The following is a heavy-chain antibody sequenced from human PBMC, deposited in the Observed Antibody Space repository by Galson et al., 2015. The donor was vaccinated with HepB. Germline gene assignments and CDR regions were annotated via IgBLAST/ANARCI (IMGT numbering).Heavy chain of an antibody. CDR1: GYTFTSYA. J-gene: IGHJ6*03. V-gene: IGHV7-4-1*02. D-gene: IGHD2-15*01. Sequence: SVKVSCKASGYTFTSYAMNWVRQAPGQGLEWMGWINTNTGNPTYAQGFTGRFVFSLDTSVSTAYLQISSLKAEDTAVYYCARRGGGGVYYYYYYMDVWGKGTTVTVSS. CDR2: INTNTGNP. CDR3: ARRGGGGVYYYYYYMDV.